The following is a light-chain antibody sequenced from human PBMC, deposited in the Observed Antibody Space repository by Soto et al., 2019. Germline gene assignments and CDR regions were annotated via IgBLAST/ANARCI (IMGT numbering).Light chain of an antibody. Sequence: DIQMTQSPSSLSASVGDRVTITCRASQDIRNDLGWFQQKPGKAPKRLIYAASILQSGVPSGFRGRGAGTELILPISSFQPEYFAPVYCQQHNNYPPTLGKGPRVEI. CDR2: AAS. J-gene: IGKJ1*01. CDR3: QQHNNYPPT. CDR1: QDIRND. V-gene: IGKV1-17*01.